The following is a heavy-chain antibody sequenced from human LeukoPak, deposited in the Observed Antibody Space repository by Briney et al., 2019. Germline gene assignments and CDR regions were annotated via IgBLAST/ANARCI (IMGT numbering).Heavy chain of an antibody. CDR3: TKDRSGRETGNQRDDY. J-gene: IGHJ4*02. V-gene: IGHV3-30*18. CDR2: ISYDGNEE. CDR1: GFTFSSYE. Sequence: PGGSLRLSCAASGFTFSSYEMNWVRQAPGKGLEWVSVISYDGNEEYYADSVKGRFTVSRDNSRNTLYLQMNSLRVDDTAVYFCTKDRSGRETGNQRDDYWGQGTLVTVSS. D-gene: IGHD1-14*01.